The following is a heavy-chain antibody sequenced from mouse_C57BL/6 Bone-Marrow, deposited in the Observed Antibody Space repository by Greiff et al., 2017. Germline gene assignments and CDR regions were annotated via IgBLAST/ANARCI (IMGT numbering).Heavy chain of an antibody. J-gene: IGHJ2*01. D-gene: IGHD1-1*01. CDR2: IYPGGGYT. V-gene: IGHV1-63*01. CDR3: ARRASYGRSRYYFDY. Sequence: QVQLQQSGAELVRPGTSVKMSCKASGYTFTNYWIGWAKQRPGHGLEWIGDIYPGGGYTNYNEKFKGKATLTADKSSSTAYMQFSSLTSEDSAIYYCARRASYGRSRYYFDYWGQGTTLTVAS. CDR1: GYTFTNYW.